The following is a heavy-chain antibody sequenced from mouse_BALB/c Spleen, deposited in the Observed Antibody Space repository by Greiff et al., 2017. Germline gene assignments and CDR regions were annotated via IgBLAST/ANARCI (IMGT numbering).Heavy chain of an antibody. CDR3: ARSYGSSGGYFDV. CDR1: GFTFSDYY. D-gene: IGHD1-1*01. Sequence: EVKLVESGGGLVKPGGSLKLSCAASGFTFSDYYMDWVRQTPEKRLEWVATISDGGSYTYYPDSVKGRFTISRDNAKNNLYLQMSSLKSEDTAMYYCARSYGSSGGYFDVWGAGTTVTVSS. V-gene: IGHV5-4*02. J-gene: IGHJ1*01. CDR2: ISDGGSYT.